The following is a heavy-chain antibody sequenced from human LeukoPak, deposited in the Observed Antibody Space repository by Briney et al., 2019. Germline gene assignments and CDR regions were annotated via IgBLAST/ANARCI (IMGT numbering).Heavy chain of an antibody. CDR1: GGSFSGYY. V-gene: IGHV4-34*01. CDR2: IYYSGST. CDR3: ARQKYTAPGGAFDI. J-gene: IGHJ3*02. D-gene: IGHD1-14*01. Sequence: SETLSLTCAVYGGSFSGYYWSWIRQFPGKGLEWIGTIYYSGSTYYNPSLKSRVTISVDTSKNQFSLKLSPVTASDTALYYCARQKYTAPGGAFDIWGQGTMVTVSS.